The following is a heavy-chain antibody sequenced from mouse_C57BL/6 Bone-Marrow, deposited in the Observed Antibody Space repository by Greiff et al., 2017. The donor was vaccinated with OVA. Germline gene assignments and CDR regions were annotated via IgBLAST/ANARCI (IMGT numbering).Heavy chain of an antibody. CDR2: INPNNGGT. J-gene: IGHJ1*03. Sequence: VQLKESGPELVKPGASVKMSCKASGYTFTDYNMHWVKQSHGKSLEWIGYINPNNGGTSYNQKFKGKATLTVNKSSSTAYMELRSLTSEDSAVYYCARWLLRGYWYFDVWGTGTTVTVSS. V-gene: IGHV1-22*01. CDR1: GYTFTDYN. CDR3: ARWLLRGYWYFDV. D-gene: IGHD2-3*01.